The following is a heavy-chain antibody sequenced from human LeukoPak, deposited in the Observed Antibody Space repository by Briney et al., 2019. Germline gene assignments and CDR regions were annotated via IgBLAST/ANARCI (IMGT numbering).Heavy chain of an antibody. J-gene: IGHJ4*02. CDR1: GGTFSSYA. CDR2: IIPIFGTA. D-gene: IGHD4-17*01. CDR3: ASFARRLRSFDY. Sequence: SVKVSCKASGGTFSSYAISWVRQAPGQGLEWMGGIIPIFGTANYAQKFQGRVTITTDESTSTAYMELSSLRSEDTAVYYCASFARRLRSFDYWGQGTLVTVSS. V-gene: IGHV1-69*05.